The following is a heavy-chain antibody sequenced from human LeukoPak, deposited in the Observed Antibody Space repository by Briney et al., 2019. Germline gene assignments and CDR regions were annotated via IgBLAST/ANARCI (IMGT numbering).Heavy chain of an antibody. CDR3: ARLSDAFDI. CDR1: GASFSGYY. Sequence: SETLSLTCAVYGASFSGYYWSWIRQPPGKGLEWIGEINHSGSTNYNPSLKSRVTISVDTSNNQFSLKLSSVTAADTAVYYCARLSDAFDIWGQGTMVTVSS. D-gene: IGHD3-16*02. CDR2: INHSGST. J-gene: IGHJ3*02. V-gene: IGHV4-34*01.